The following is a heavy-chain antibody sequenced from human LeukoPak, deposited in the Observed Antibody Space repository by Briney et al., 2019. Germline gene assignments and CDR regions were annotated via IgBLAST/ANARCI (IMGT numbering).Heavy chain of an antibody. Sequence: SETLSLTCAVSGGSISNENWWGWVRQPPGKGLEWIGEIYHSGSTNYIPSLKSRVTISVDKSKNQFSLKLTSVTAADTAVYYCAGSPIGYGMDVWGQGTTVTVSS. CDR2: IYHSGST. V-gene: IGHV4-4*02. CDR3: AGSPIGYGMDV. CDR1: GGSISNENW. J-gene: IGHJ6*02.